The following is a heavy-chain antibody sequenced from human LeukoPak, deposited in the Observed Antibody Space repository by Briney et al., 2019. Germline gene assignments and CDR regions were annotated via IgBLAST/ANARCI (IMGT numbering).Heavy chain of an antibody. CDR2: ISSSSSYI. CDR1: GFTFSSYS. J-gene: IGHJ6*02. V-gene: IGHV3-21*01. D-gene: IGHD4-17*01. CDR3: AREYGVYYYGMDV. Sequence: GGSLRLSCAASGFTFSSYSMNWVRQAPGKGLECVSSISSSSSYIYYADSVKGRFTISRDNAKNSLYLQMNSLRAEDTAVYYCAREYGVYYYGMDVWGQGTTVTVSS.